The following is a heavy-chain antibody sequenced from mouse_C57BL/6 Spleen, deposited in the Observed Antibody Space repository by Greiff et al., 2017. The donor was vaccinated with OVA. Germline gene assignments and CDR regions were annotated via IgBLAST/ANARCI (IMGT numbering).Heavy chain of an antibody. CDR3: ARGDYGDYAMDY. CDR2: IHPNNGGP. J-gene: IGHJ4*01. V-gene: IGHV1-26*01. CDR1: GYTFTDYY. D-gene: IGHD2-4*01. Sequence: VQLQQSGPELVKPGASVKISCKASGYTFTDYYMNWVKQSHGKSLEWIGDIHPNNGGPSYNQKFKGKATLTVDKSSSTAYMELRSLTSEDSAVYYGARGDYGDYAMDYWGQGTSVTVSS.